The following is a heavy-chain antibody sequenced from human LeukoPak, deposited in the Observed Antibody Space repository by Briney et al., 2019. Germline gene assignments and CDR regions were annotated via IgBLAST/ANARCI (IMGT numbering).Heavy chain of an antibody. V-gene: IGHV3-74*01. Sequence: GGSLRLSCAASGFTFSSYWMPWVRQAPGKGLVWVSRIKSDGSSTSYADSVKGRLTISRDNAKNTLYLQMNSLRDEDTAVYYCAKGGRNVIDYWGQGTLVTVSS. J-gene: IGHJ4*02. CDR3: AKGGRNVIDY. CDR2: IKSDGSST. D-gene: IGHD1-26*01. CDR1: GFTFSSYW.